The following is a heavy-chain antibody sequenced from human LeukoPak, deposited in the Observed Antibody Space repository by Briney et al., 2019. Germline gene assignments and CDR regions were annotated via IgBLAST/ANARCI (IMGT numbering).Heavy chain of an antibody. CDR1: GFTFSTFG. V-gene: IGHV3-33*01. D-gene: IGHD1-26*01. Sequence: GRSLTLSCAASGFTFSTFGIHWVRQAPGKGLEWVAVIWSDGSYKYYADSVKGRFTISRDNSKNTLYLQMNSLRAEDTAVYYCARSNSGTTNNSFDPWGQGTLVTVSS. CDR2: IWSDGSYK. CDR3: ARSNSGTTNNSFDP. J-gene: IGHJ5*02.